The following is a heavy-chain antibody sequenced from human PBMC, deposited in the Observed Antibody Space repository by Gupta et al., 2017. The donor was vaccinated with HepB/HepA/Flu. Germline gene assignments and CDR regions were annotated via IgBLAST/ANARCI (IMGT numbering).Heavy chain of an antibody. CDR3: ARAAYSSYGMDV. Sequence: EVQLEQSGAEVKKPGESLKIFCKGSGYRFSIYWIAWVRQMPGKGLEWMGIIYPGDSGTKYSPSFQGQVIMSADKSTNTAYLQWTNLRSSDSATYFCARAAYSSYGMDVWGQGTTVTVSS. D-gene: IGHD3-22*01. V-gene: IGHV5-51*01. J-gene: IGHJ6*02. CDR2: IYPGDSGT. CDR1: GYRFSIYW.